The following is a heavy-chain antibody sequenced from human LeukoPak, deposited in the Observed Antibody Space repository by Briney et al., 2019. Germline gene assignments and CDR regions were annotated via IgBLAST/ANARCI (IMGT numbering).Heavy chain of an antibody. D-gene: IGHD1-14*01. V-gene: IGHV4-61*02. CDR2: IYTSGST. CDR3: ARDHRLGTHAFDI. Sequence: PSQTLSLTCTVSGGSISSGSYYWSWVRQPAGKGLEWIGRIYTSGSTNYNPSLKSRVTISVDTSKNQFSLKLSSVTAADTAVYYCARDHRLGTHAFDIWGPGTMVTVSS. CDR1: GGSISSGSYY. J-gene: IGHJ3*02.